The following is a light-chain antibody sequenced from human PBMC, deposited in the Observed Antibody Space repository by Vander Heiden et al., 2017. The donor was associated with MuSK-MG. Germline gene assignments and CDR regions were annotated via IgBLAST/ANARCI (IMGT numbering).Light chain of an antibody. V-gene: IGLV1-40*01. CDR1: SSNIGAGYD. Sequence: QSVLTQPPSVSGAPGQRVTISCTGSSSNIGAGYDVHWYQQLPGTAPKLLIYGNSNRPSGVPDRFSGSKSGTSASLAITGLQAEDEADYYGQSYDSSLSGFVFGGGNKLTVL. CDR3: QSYDSSLSGFV. J-gene: IGLJ2*01. CDR2: GNS.